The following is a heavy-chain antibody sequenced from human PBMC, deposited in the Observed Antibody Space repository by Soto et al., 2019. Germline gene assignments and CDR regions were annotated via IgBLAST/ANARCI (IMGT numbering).Heavy chain of an antibody. CDR1: GGSISNYF. J-gene: IGHJ4*02. D-gene: IGHD1-1*01. CDR3: VRLGSGTIDY. V-gene: IGHV4-59*01. Sequence: PSETLSLTCTVSGGSISNYFWGWVRQPPGKGLDWIGYMYFSGSPNYNPSLKSRVTILVDTPKNQSFLKVTSLTAADTAMYYCVRLGSGTIDYWGQGTLVTVSS. CDR2: MYFSGSP.